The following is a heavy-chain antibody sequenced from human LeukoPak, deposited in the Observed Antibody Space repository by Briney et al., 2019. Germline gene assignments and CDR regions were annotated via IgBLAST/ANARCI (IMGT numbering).Heavy chain of an antibody. J-gene: IGHJ4*02. CDR2: ISAYNGNT. V-gene: IGHV1-18*01. D-gene: IGHD1-26*01. Sequence: ASVKVSCKASGYTFTSYGISWVRQAPGQGLEWMGWISAYNGNTNYAQKLQGRVTMTTDTSTSTAYMELRSLRSDDTAVYYCARASHTLVGAQGRRLSDYWGQGTLVTVSS. CDR3: ARASHTLVGAQGRRLSDY. CDR1: GYTFTSYG.